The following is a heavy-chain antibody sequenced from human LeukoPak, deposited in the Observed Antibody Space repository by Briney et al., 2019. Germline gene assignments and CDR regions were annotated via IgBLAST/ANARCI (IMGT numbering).Heavy chain of an antibody. CDR3: AREATFGGVIVAPNYGMDV. CDR2: IIPIFGTA. J-gene: IGHJ6*04. D-gene: IGHD3-16*02. V-gene: IGHV1-69*06. Sequence: SSVTVSCKASGGTFNRYAIRWVRQAAGHGHEWMGGIIPIFGTANYAQKFQGRVTITADKSTSTAYMELSSLRSEDTAVYYCAREATFGGVIVAPNYGMDVWGKGTTVTVSS. CDR1: GGTFNRYA.